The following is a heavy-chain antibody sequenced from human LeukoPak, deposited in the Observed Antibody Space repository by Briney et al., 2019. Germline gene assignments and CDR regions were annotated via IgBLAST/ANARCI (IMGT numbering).Heavy chain of an antibody. CDR3: EKDRAYGGSAQIAP. J-gene: IGHJ5*02. D-gene: IGHD3-10*01. Sequence: GGSLRLSCAASGFTFTSHALHWVRQAPGKGPEWVAFISYDGNIISYGDAVKGRFVIPRDNSRNALFLQMNSLGPGDTALYYWEKDRAYGGSAQIAPWGRGTLVPASS. V-gene: IGHV3-30*02. CDR2: ISYDGNII. CDR1: GFTFTSHA.